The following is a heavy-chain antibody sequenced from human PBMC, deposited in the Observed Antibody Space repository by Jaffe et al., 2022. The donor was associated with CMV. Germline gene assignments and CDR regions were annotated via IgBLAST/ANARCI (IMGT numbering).Heavy chain of an antibody. CDR2: VYYSGST. J-gene: IGHJ5*01. V-gene: IGHV4-59*01. CDR3: ARERRRMIRGDLSIWLDS. D-gene: IGHD3-10*01. Sequence: QVQLEDSGPGLVKPSETLVLTCNVSGDSISTYFWNWVRQPPGKGLEWIGSVYYSGSTNYKDSFRSRVTISVDTSKNQFSLTMNSVTAADTAVYYCARERRRMIRGDLSIWLDSWGQGTLVTVSS. CDR1: GDSISTYF.